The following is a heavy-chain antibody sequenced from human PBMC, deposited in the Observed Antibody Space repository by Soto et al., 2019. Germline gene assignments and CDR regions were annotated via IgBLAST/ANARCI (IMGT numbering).Heavy chain of an antibody. CDR1: GYTFTSYG. Sequence: ASVKVSCKTAGYTFTSYGISWVRQAPGQGLEWMAWINTYNGNRNYAQEIEERVTMTTDTSTSTAYMELSSLRSEDTAVYYCAAAPDLRFLEWSNDYWGQGTLVTVSS. CDR3: AAAPDLRFLEWSNDY. D-gene: IGHD3-3*01. CDR2: INTYNGNR. J-gene: IGHJ4*02. V-gene: IGHV1-18*04.